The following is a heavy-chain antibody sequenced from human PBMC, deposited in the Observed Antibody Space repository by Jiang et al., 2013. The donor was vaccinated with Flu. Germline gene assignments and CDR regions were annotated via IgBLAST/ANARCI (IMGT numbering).Heavy chain of an antibody. D-gene: IGHD2-2*01. CDR2: IYNNGRTHHYNSGST. CDR1: GGSISSYY. CDR3: ARTSHYCGRTSCYAFDI. J-gene: IGHJ3*02. V-gene: IGHV4-59*08. Sequence: PGLVKPSETLSLTCTVSGGSISSYYWSWIRQPPGKGLEYIGYIYNNGRTHHYNSGSTNYNPSLESRLTISVDTSRNQFSLRLSSVTAGDTAVYYCARTSHYCGRTSCYAFDIWGQGTTVTVSS.